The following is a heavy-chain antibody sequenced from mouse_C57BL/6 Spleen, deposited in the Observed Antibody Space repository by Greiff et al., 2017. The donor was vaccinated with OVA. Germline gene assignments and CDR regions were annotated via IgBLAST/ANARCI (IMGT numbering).Heavy chain of an antibody. CDR1: GYAFTNYL. CDR2: INPGSGGT. Sequence: VQLQQSGAELVRPGTSVKVSCKASGYAFTNYLIEWVKQRPGQGLEWIGVINPGSGGTNYNEKFKGKATLTADKSSSTAYMQLSSLTSEDSAVYFCARRGLGHYFDYWGQGTTLTVSS. V-gene: IGHV1-54*01. J-gene: IGHJ2*01. D-gene: IGHD3-3*01. CDR3: ARRGLGHYFDY.